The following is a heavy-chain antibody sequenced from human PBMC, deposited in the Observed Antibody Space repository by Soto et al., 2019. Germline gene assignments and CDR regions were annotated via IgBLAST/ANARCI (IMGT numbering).Heavy chain of an antibody. D-gene: IGHD2-2*01. V-gene: IGHV1-3*01. Sequence: ASVKLSCKASGYTFSNYAVHWVRQAPGQRLEWMGWINAGNGNTRYAQKFQGRVTISRDTSARTVYMELNGLRSEDTAVYFCARGHLAVVPVASWFYYMDVWGNGTTVTVSS. CDR1: GYTFSNYA. CDR3: ARGHLAVVPVASWFYYMDV. CDR2: INAGNGNT. J-gene: IGHJ6*03.